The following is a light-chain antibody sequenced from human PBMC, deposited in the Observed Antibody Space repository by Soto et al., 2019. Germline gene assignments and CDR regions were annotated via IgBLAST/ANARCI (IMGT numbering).Light chain of an antibody. CDR3: QLYGSLPGT. Sequence: EIVCTQSPGSLSLSPGERVTLSCRASQSVTSNYLAWYQHKPGQAPRLLIFGASIRDTGVPDRISGSGSWTDFTLTISRLEPEDSAVYYCQLYGSLPGTFGQGANV. V-gene: IGKV3-20*01. J-gene: IGKJ1*01. CDR2: GAS. CDR1: QSVTSNY.